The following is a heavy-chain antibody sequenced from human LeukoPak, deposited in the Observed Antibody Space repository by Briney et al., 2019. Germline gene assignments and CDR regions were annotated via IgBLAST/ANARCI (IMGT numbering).Heavy chain of an antibody. CDR1: GFTFVSYG. J-gene: IGHJ4*02. Sequence: PGGTLRLSCAASGFTFVSYGMSWVRQAPGKGLEWVSGISHSGGSTYYADSVKGRFTISRDNSKNTVYLQMNSLRAEDTAVYYCAKVRYSDSSGYFDYWGQGTLVTVSS. V-gene: IGHV3-23*01. CDR2: ISHSGGST. CDR3: AKVRYSDSSGYFDY. D-gene: IGHD3-22*01.